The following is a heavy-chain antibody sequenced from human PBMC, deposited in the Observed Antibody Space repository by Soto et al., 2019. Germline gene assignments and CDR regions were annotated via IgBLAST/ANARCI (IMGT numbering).Heavy chain of an antibody. D-gene: IGHD3-10*01. Sequence: ASVKVSCKASGGTFSSYAISWVRQAPGRGLEWMGGIIPIFGTANYAQKFQGRVTITADESTSTAYMELSSLRSEDTAVYYCARGSRFGELYFDYWGQGTLVTVSS. J-gene: IGHJ4*02. CDR3: ARGSRFGELYFDY. CDR2: IIPIFGTA. CDR1: GGTFSSYA. V-gene: IGHV1-69*13.